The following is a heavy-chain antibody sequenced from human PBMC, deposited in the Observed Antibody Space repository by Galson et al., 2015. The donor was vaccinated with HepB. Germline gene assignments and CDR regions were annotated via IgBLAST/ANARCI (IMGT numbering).Heavy chain of an antibody. CDR2: ISTSDDSV. CDR1: GLTFNTYT. Sequence: SLRLSCAASGLTFNTYTVTWVRQALGKGLEWLSCISTSDDSVYYADSVKGRFSISIDNSKSSVCLQMSSLRVEDTAVYFCARGHGGISATWGQGTLVTVSS. CDR3: ARGHGGISAT. D-gene: IGHD4-23*01. V-gene: IGHV3-48*04. J-gene: IGHJ5*02.